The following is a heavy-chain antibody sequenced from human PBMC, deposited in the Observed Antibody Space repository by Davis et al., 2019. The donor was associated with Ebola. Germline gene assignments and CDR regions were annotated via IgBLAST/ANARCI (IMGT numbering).Heavy chain of an antibody. V-gene: IGHV5-51*01. CDR2: IYPGDSDT. CDR1: GYRFTTYW. CDR3: ARRGIVVVTAKDAFDI. J-gene: IGHJ3*02. D-gene: IGHD2-21*02. Sequence: GESLKISCQGSGYRFTTYWIGWVRQLPGKGLEWMGIIYPGDSDTRYSPSFQGQVTISADKSISTAYLQWSSLKASDTAMYYCARRGIVVVTAKDAFDIWGQGTMVTVSS.